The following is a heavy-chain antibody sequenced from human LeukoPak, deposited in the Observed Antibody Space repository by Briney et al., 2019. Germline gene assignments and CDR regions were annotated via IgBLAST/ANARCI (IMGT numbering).Heavy chain of an antibody. CDR1: GLPFSTFW. CDR2: ISGSGGST. D-gene: IGHD3-10*01. Sequence: GGSLRLSCAASGLPFSTFWMNWVRQAPGKGLEWVSAISGSGGSTYYADSVKGRFTISRDNSKNTLYLQMNSLRAEDTAVYYCARDYGSGSYALYYFDYWGQGTLVTVSS. V-gene: IGHV3-23*01. J-gene: IGHJ4*02. CDR3: ARDYGSGSYALYYFDY.